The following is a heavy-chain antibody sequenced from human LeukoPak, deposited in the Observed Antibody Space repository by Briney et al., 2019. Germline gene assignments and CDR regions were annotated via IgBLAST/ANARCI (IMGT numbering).Heavy chain of an antibody. CDR1: GGSFSGYY. CDR3: ARDSLRIQSGTTP. J-gene: IGHJ5*02. CDR2: INHSGDT. D-gene: IGHD1-1*01. V-gene: IGHV4-34*01. Sequence: SETLSLTCTVNGGSFSGYYWSWIRQPPGMGLEWIGEINHSGDTSYRPSLKSRVTISVDTSKNQFSLKVNSVTAADTALYYCARDSLRIQSGTTPWGQGTLVTVSS.